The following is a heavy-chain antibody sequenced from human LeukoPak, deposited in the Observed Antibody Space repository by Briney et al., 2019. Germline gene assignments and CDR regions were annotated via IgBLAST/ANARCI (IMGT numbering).Heavy chain of an antibody. CDR3: ARSRGSSWLFDY. D-gene: IGHD6-13*01. V-gene: IGHV3-23*01. CDR1: GFTFSSYA. J-gene: IGHJ4*02. CDR2: ISGSGGST. Sequence: PGGSLRLSCAASGFTFSSYAMSWVRQAPGKGLEWVSAISGSGGSTYYADSVKGRFTISRDNAKNSPYLQMNSLRAEDTAVYYCARSRGSSWLFDYWGQGTLVTVSS.